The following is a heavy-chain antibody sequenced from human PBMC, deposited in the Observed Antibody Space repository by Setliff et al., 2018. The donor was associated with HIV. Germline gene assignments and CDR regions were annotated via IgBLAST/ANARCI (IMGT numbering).Heavy chain of an antibody. J-gene: IGHJ3*02. V-gene: IGHV1-69*13. CDR2: IIPMYNIP. Sequence: SVKVSCKTSGGTLSNYVITWVRQAPGQGLEWMGMIIPMYNIPAYAQKVQGRVTFTADESTSTAYMELSSLSSEDTAVYYCARGQTGVAAAAFGGGSAWSDEGFDILGQGTMVTVSS. CDR1: GGTLSNYV. D-gene: IGHD6-13*01. CDR3: ARGQTGVAAAAFGGGSAWSDEGFDI.